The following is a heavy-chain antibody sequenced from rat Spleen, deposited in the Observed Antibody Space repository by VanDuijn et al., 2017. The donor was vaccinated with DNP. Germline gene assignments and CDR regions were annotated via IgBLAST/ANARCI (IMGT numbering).Heavy chain of an antibody. J-gene: IGHJ3*01. CDR2: ISYNGGTP. Sequence: EVLLVESDGGLVQPGRSLKLSCAVSGFTFSDYYMAWVRQAPAKGLEWVATISYNGGTPYYRDSVKGRFTISRDNAKSTLYLQMDSLRSEDTATYYCVRQELRRLYWFAYWGQGTLVTVSS. V-gene: IGHV5-29*01. CDR3: VRQELRRLYWFAY. D-gene: IGHD1-11*01. CDR1: GFTFSDYY.